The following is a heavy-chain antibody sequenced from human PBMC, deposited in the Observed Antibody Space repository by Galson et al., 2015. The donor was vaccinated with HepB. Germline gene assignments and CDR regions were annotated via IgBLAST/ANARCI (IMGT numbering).Heavy chain of an antibody. J-gene: IGHJ2*01. V-gene: IGHV1-2*02. CDR3: ARGSGSSGWYGDADWFFDL. Sequence: SVKVSCKASGYTFTGYYMHWVRQAPGQGLEWMGWINPNSGGTNYAQKFQGRVTMTRDTSISTAYMELSRLRSDDTAVYYCARGSGSSGWYGDADWFFDLWGRGTLVTVSS. CDR1: GYTFTGYY. CDR2: INPNSGGT. D-gene: IGHD6-19*01.